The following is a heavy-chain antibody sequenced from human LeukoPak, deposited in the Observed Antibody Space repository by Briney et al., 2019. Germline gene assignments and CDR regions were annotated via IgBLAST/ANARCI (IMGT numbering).Heavy chain of an antibody. J-gene: IGHJ4*02. CDR1: GGSISSNTDW. D-gene: IGHD6-13*01. CDR2: IYHSGRT. CDR3: AREQKTAGTIDY. V-gene: IGHV4-4*02. Sequence: SETLSLTCAVSGGSISSNTDWWSWVRQPPGKGLEWIGEIYHSGRTNYNPSLKSRVTISVDTSKNQFSLKLSSVTAADTAVYYCAREQKTAGTIDYWGQGTLVTVSS.